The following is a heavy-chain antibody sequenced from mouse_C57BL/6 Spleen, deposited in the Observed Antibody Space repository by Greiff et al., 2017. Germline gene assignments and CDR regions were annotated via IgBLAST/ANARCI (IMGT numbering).Heavy chain of an antibody. CDR1: GYTFTDYN. CDR2: INPNNGGT. CDR3: ARHHYYVSSFYYAMDY. V-gene: IGHV1-22*01. Sequence: EVQLQQSGPELVKPGASVKMSCKASGYTFTDYNMHWVKQSHGKSLEWIGYINPNNGGTSYNQKFKGKATLTVNKSSSTAYMELRSLTSEDSAVYYCARHHYYVSSFYYAMDYWGQGTSVTVSS. J-gene: IGHJ4*01. D-gene: IGHD1-1*01.